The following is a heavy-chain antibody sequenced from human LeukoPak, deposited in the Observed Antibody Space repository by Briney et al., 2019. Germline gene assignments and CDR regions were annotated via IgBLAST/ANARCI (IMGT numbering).Heavy chain of an antibody. CDR3: ARPKSKYDSSGYYPLDY. V-gene: IGHV1-8*01. CDR1: GYTFTSND. CDR2: MNPNSGNT. D-gene: IGHD3-22*01. J-gene: IGHJ4*02. Sequence: ALVKVSCKASGYTFTSNDINWVRQATGQGLEWMGWMNPNSGNTAYAQKFQGRVTMTRNTAISTAYMELSSLRSEDTAVYYCARPKSKYDSSGYYPLDYWGQGTLVTVSS.